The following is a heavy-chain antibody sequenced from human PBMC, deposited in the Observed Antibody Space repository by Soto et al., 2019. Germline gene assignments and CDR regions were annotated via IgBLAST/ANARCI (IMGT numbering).Heavy chain of an antibody. CDR3: VRRHGLTVDAYY. D-gene: IGHD2-21*02. CDR2: IYHRGST. CDR1: GGSTSSSSYY. Sequence: SETLSLTCTVSGGSTSSSSYYWGWIRQPPGKGLEWLGSIYHRGSTYYNPSLKSRVTISVDTSKNQFSLKLSGVTAADTAVYYCVRRHGLTVDAYYWGQGTLVTVSS. V-gene: IGHV4-39*01. J-gene: IGHJ4*02.